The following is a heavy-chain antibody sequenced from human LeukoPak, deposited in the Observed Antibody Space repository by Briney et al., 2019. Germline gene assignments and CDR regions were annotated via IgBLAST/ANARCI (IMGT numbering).Heavy chain of an antibody. J-gene: IGHJ3*02. CDR2: IIPAFGPT. Sequence: ASVKVSWKASGGTFSSYVISWVRQAPGQGLEWMGGIIPAFGPTNYAQRFQGRLTLTADVSASTAYMALSSLTSDDTAVYYCAREGEPAMTLVRGEAFDIWGQGTMVIVSS. V-gene: IGHV1-69*01. CDR3: AREGEPAMTLVRGEAFDI. CDR1: GGTFSSYV. D-gene: IGHD3-10*01.